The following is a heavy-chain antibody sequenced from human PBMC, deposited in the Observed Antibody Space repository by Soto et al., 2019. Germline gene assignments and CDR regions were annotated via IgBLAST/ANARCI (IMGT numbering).Heavy chain of an antibody. Sequence: SVKVSCKASGGTFSSYTISWVRQAPGQGLEWMGRIIPILGIANYAQKFQGRVTITADKSTSTAYMELSSLRSEDTAVYYCARSHYYYGSGSYSWFDPWGQGTLVTVSS. V-gene: IGHV1-69*02. J-gene: IGHJ5*02. CDR2: IIPILGIA. CDR1: GGTFSSYT. D-gene: IGHD3-10*01. CDR3: ARSHYYYGSGSYSWFDP.